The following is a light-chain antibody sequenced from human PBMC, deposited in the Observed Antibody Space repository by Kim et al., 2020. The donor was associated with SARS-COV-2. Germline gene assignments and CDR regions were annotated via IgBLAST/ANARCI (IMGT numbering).Light chain of an antibody. V-gene: IGLV4-69*02. CDR3: QAWGTGIPV. J-gene: IGLJ3*02. CDR1: SGHSSYA. CDR2: INSDGSH. Sequence: QLVLTQSPSASASLGPSVKLTCTLNSGHSSYAIAWHQQQPEKGPRYLMKINSDGSHTKGDGIPDRFSGSSSGAERYLTIASLQSEDAADYYCQAWGTGIPVFGGGTKVTVL.